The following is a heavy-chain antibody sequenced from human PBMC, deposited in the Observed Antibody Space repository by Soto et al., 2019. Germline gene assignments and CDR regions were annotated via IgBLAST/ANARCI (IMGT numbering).Heavy chain of an antibody. D-gene: IGHD5-18*01. Sequence: SETLSLTCPVSGGSISSYYWSWIRQPPGKGLEWIGYIYYSGSTNYNPSLKSRVTISVDTSKNQFSLKLSSVTAADTAVYYCARHKGTRGYSYGYRAPDAFDIWGQGTTVTVSS. CDR1: GGSISSYY. CDR2: IYYSGST. V-gene: IGHV4-59*08. J-gene: IGHJ3*02. CDR3: ARHKGTRGYSYGYRAPDAFDI.